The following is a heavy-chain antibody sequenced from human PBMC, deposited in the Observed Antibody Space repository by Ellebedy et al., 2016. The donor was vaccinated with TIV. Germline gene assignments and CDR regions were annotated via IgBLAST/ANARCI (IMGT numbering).Heavy chain of an antibody. V-gene: IGHV1-18*01. CDR2: ISAYTGET. J-gene: IGHJ4*02. CDR1: GYTFNSYS. Sequence: ASVKVSCKASGYTFNSYSISWVRQTPGQGPEWMGWISAYTGETRYSQKYQGRVTLTTDTSTTTAYKELRSLRSDDTAVYFCARDMVQGMVARHLWFDYWGQGTLITVSS. D-gene: IGHD5-12*01. CDR3: ARDMVQGMVARHLWFDY.